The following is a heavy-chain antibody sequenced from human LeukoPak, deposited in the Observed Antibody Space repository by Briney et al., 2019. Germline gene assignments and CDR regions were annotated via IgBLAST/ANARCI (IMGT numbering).Heavy chain of an antibody. V-gene: IGHV3-72*01. CDR1: GFRFSDHY. Sequence: GGSLRLSCAASGFRFSDHYMDWVRQAPGKGLEWLGRIRDRANSYTTEYAASVKGRFTISRDDSKNSLYLQVNSLKTEDTAVYYCTRAKTYDFDIWGQGTMVTVSS. J-gene: IGHJ3*02. CDR3: TRAKTYDFDI. CDR2: IRDRANSYTT.